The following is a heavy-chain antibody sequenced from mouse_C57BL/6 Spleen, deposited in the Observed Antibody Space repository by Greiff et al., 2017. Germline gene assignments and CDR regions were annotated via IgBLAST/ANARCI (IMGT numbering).Heavy chain of an antibody. CDR2: INPNNGGT. D-gene: IGHD2-4*01. CDR1: GYTFTDYY. J-gene: IGHJ4*01. Sequence: EVQLQQSGPELVKPGASVKISCKASGYTFTDYYMNWVKQSHGKSLEWIGDINPNNGGTSYNQKFKGKATLTVDKSSSTAYMELRSLTSEDSAVYYCARRENYDYDEDAMDYWGQGTSVTVSS. V-gene: IGHV1-26*01. CDR3: ARRENYDYDEDAMDY.